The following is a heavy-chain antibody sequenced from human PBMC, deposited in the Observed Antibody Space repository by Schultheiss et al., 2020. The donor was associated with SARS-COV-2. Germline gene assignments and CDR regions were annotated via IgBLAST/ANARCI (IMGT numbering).Heavy chain of an antibody. CDR1: GFTFSDHY. Sequence: GGSLRLSCAASGFTFSDHYMDWVRQAPGKGLEWVGRIRNKANSYTTEYAASVKGRFTISRDDSKNSLYLQMSSLKTEDTAVYYCARIAPAGRGFDYWGQGTLVTVSS. CDR3: ARIAPAGRGFDY. V-gene: IGHV3-72*01. CDR2: IRNKANSYTT. D-gene: IGHD6-13*01. J-gene: IGHJ4*02.